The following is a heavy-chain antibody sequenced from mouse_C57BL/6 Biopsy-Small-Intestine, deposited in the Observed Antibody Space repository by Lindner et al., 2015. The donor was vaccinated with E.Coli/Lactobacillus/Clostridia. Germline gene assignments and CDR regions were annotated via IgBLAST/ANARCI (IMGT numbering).Heavy chain of an antibody. CDR2: INPYNGGT. D-gene: IGHD3-2*02. V-gene: IGHV1-19*01. J-gene: IGHJ3*01. Sequence: VQLQESGPVLVKPGASVKMSCKASGYTFTDYYMNWVKQSHGKSLEWIGVINPYNGGTSYNQKFKGKATLTVDKSSSTAYMELNSLTSEDSAVYYCARRQLNWFDYWGQGTLVTVSA. CDR3: ARRQLNWFDY. CDR1: GYTFTDYY.